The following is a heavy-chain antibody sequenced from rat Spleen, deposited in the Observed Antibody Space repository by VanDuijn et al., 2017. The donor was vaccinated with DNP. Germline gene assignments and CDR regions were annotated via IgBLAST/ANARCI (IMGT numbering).Heavy chain of an antibody. V-gene: IGHV5-58*01. J-gene: IGHJ2*01. CDR1: GFTFSSYW. D-gene: IGHD1-12*02. CDR2: INTDGGNT. CDR3: ANYNYYDGTY. Sequence: EVQLVETGGGLVQPGRSLKLSCVSSGFTFSSYWMYWIRQAPGKGLEWVASINTDGGNTYYPDSVKVRFTISRDNAENTVYLQMNSLRSEDTATYYCANYNYYDGTYWGQGVMVTVSS.